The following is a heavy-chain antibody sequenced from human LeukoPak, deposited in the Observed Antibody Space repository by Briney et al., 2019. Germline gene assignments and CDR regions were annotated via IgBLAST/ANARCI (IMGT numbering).Heavy chain of an antibody. CDR1: GGSISSNY. J-gene: IGHJ4*02. D-gene: IGHD5-18*01. CDR3: ATLPTPETGMWSESGYSYGHEY. V-gene: IGHV4-59*08. Sequence: SETLSLTCTVSGGSISSNYWSWIRQPPGKGLEWIGYIYYSGSTNYNPSLKSRVTISVDTSKNQFSLKLSSVTAADTAVYYCATLPTPETGMWSESGYSYGHEYWGQGTLVTVSS. CDR2: IYYSGST.